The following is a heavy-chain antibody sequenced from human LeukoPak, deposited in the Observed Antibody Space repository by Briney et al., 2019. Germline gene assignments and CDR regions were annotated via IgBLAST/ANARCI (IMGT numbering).Heavy chain of an antibody. V-gene: IGHV4-39*07. Sequence: PSETLSLTCTVSGGSIGSSGYYRAWIRQPPGKGLEWIGSIYYSGSTYYNPSLKSRVTISVDTSKNQFSLKLSSVTAADTAVYYCARVGSSGYYYFDWGQGTLVTVSS. CDR2: IYYSGST. D-gene: IGHD3-22*01. J-gene: IGHJ4*02. CDR3: ARVGSSGYYYFD. CDR1: GGSIGSSGYY.